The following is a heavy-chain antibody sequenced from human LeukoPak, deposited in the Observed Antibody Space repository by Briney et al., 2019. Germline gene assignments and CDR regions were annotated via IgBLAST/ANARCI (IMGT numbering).Heavy chain of an antibody. CDR1: GYTFTGYY. CDR3: ARDASIVGATGPFDY. D-gene: IGHD1-26*01. Sequence: GASVKVSCKASGYTFTGYYMHWVRQAPGQGLEWMGWINPNSGGTNYAQKFQGRVTMTRDTSISTAYMELSRLRSDDTAVYYCARDASIVGATGPFDYWGQGTLVTVSS. CDR2: INPNSGGT. V-gene: IGHV1-2*02. J-gene: IGHJ4*02.